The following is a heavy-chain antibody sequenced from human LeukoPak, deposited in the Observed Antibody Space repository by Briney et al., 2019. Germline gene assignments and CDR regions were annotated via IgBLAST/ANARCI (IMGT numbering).Heavy chain of an antibody. J-gene: IGHJ4*02. Sequence: GGSLRLSCAASGFTLSTYSMTWVRQGPGKGLEWVSSISTSSSYIYYADSVKGRFTISRDNAKKSLFLQMNSLRAEDTAVYYCARARSWYSPFDYWGQGTLVTVSS. D-gene: IGHD6-13*01. CDR2: ISTSSSYI. CDR3: ARARSWYSPFDY. V-gene: IGHV3-21*01. CDR1: GFTLSTYS.